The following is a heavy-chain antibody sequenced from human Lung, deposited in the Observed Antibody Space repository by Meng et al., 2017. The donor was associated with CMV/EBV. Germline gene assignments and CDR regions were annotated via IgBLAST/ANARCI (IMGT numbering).Heavy chain of an antibody. Sequence: GESLKISCAASGFSFSSYGMQWVRQASGKGLEWVAFIRYDGSNTYYVDSVKGRFTISRDNSKTMLYLQMNSLRVADTAVYYCAKTDTAYFAFRSGFSARHDYWGQGTXVTVSS. CDR2: IRYDGSNT. D-gene: IGHD3-3*01. CDR3: AKTDTAYFAFRSGFSARHDY. J-gene: IGHJ4*02. CDR1: GFSFSSYG. V-gene: IGHV3-30*02.